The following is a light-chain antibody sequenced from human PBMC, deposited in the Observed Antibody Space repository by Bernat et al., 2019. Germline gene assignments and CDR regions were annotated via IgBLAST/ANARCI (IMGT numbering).Light chain of an antibody. CDR2: TDS. Sequence: QSVLTQPPSVSGTPGQTVTIPCSGRYSNIGSNTVSWYQHLPGAAPRFLIYTDSHRPSGVPDRFSGSRSGTSASLAISGLQSEDEADYYCATWDDSLDGSWVFGGVTKLTVL. V-gene: IGLV1-44*01. J-gene: IGLJ3*02. CDR3: ATWDDSLDGSWV. CDR1: YSNIGSNT.